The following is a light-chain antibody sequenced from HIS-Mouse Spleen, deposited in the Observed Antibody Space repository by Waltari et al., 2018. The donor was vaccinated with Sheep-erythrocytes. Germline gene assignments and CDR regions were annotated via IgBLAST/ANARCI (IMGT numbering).Light chain of an antibody. J-gene: IGLJ3*02. V-gene: IGLV2-23*01. Sequence: QSALTQPASVSGSPGQSITISCTGTSRDVGRYNLVSWYQPHPGKAPKLMIYEGSKRPSGVSNRFSGSKSGNTASLTISGLQAEDEADYYCCSYAGSSTPWVFGGGTKLTVL. CDR1: SRDVGRYNL. CDR2: EGS. CDR3: CSYAGSSTPWV.